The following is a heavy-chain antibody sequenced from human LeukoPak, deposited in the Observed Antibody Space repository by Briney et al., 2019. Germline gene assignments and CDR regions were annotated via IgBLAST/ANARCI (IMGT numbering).Heavy chain of an antibody. CDR3: ARGYGSGSYYVY. J-gene: IGHJ4*02. Sequence: SETLSLTCAVYGGSFSGYYWSWIRQPPGKGLEWIGEINHSGSTNYNPSLTSRVTISVDTSKNQFSLKLSSVTAADTAVYYCARGYGSGSYYVYWGQGTLVTVSS. V-gene: IGHV4-34*01. CDR1: GGSFSGYY. D-gene: IGHD3-10*01. CDR2: INHSGST.